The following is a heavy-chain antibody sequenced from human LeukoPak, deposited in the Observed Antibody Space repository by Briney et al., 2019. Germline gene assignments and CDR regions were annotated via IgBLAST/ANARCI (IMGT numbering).Heavy chain of an antibody. CDR3: ARVPRTRDTAMV. CDR1: GFTFSSYG. CDR2: IWYDGSNK. Sequence: PGRSLRLSCAASGFTFSSYGMHWVRQAPGKGLEWVAVIWYDGSNKYYADSVKGRFTISRDNAKNSLYLQMNSLRAEDTAVYYCARVPRTRDTAMVWGQGTLVTVSS. J-gene: IGHJ4*02. D-gene: IGHD5-18*01. V-gene: IGHV3-33*01.